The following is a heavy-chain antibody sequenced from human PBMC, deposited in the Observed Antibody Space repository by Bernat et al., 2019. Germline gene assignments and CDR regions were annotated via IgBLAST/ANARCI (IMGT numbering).Heavy chain of an antibody. D-gene: IGHD3-10*01. V-gene: IGHV1-3*01. J-gene: IGHJ5*02. CDR3: ARHWSRGMVQGVIGGINWFDP. CDR2: INAGNGNT. CDR1: GYTFTSYA. Sequence: QVQLVQSGAEVKKPGASVKVSCKASGYTFTSYAMHWVRQAPGQRLEWMGWINAGNGNTKYSQKFQGRVTITRDTSASTAYMELSSLRSEDTAVYYCARHWSRGMVQGVIGGINWFDPWGQGTLVTVSS.